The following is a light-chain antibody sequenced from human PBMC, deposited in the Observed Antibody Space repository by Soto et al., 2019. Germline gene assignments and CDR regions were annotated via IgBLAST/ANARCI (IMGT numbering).Light chain of an antibody. CDR2: GAS. CDR1: QGVSSN. CDR3: QQYNNWPLWT. J-gene: IGKJ1*01. Sequence: EIVMTQSPATLSVSPGERATLSCWASQGVSSNLAWYQQKPGQAPRLLIYGASTRATGIPARFSGSGSGTEFTLTISSLQSEDFAVYYCQQYNNWPLWTFGQGTKV. V-gene: IGKV3-15*01.